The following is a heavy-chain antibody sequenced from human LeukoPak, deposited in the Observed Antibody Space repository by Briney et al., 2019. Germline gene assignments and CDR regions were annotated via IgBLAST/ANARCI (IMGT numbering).Heavy chain of an antibody. D-gene: IGHD5-12*01. CDR3: LVDIVATEETYYYYYMDV. CDR1: GFTFSSYA. J-gene: IGHJ6*03. V-gene: IGHV3-23*01. CDR2: ISGSGGST. Sequence: GGSLRLSCAASGFTFSSYAMSRVRQAPGKGLEWVSAISGSGGSTYYADSVKGRFTISRDNSKNTLYLQMNSLRAEDTAVYYCLVDIVATEETYYYYYMDVWGKGTTVTVSS.